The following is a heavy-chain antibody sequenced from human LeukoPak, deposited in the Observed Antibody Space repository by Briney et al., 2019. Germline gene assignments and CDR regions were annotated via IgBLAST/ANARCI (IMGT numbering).Heavy chain of an antibody. CDR1: GFTISTYW. CDR3: ATRIAADLWAFDI. Sequence: PGGSLRLSCAASGFTISTYWMHWVRQAPGKGLVWVSRMNSDGSSTSYADFVKGRFTISRDDAKNTLYLQMNSLRAEDTAVYYCATRIAADLWAFDIWGQGTLVTVSS. D-gene: IGHD6-25*01. CDR2: MNSDGSST. J-gene: IGHJ3*02. V-gene: IGHV3-74*01.